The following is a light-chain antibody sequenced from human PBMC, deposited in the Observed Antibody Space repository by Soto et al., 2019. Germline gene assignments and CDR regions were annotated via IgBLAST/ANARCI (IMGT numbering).Light chain of an antibody. V-gene: IGKV1-5*03. CDR3: QHYSTSWS. J-gene: IGKJ1*01. CDR1: ESISTV. CDR2: KTS. Sequence: DIQMTQSPSTLSASVGDRATITCRASESISTVLAWFQQKPGKAPKLLIHKTSSLDSGVPSRFSGSGSGTKFTLTISRLQPDDFSTYYCQHYSTSWSFGQGTTVEIK.